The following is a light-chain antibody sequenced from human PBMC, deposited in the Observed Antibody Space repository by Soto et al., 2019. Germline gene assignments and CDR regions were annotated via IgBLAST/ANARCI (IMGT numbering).Light chain of an antibody. Sequence: QSVLTQPPSVSEAPGQRVTISCTGSSSNIGAGYEAHWYQQVPGTAPKLLIYENNNRPSGVPDRFSGSKSGTSASLAITGLQAEVEAEYYCQSYDSSLSGYVFGTGIKLTVL. CDR1: SSNIGAGYE. J-gene: IGLJ1*01. V-gene: IGLV1-40*01. CDR2: ENN. CDR3: QSYDSSLSGYV.